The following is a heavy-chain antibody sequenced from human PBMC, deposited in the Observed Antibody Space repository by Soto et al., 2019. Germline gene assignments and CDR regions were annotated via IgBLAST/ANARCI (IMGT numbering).Heavy chain of an antibody. CDR3: ASIAAPGTTHFDF. V-gene: IGHV4-4*07. D-gene: IGHD6-13*01. CDR2: VHTSGST. J-gene: IGHJ4*02. CDR1: GDSISSYF. Sequence: SETLSLTCTVSGDSISSYFRSWIRQPAGKGLEWIGRVHTSGSTTYNPSLKSRVTMSVDTSNSQFYLHLSSVTAADTAIFYCASIAAPGTTHFDFWGQGTLVTVSS.